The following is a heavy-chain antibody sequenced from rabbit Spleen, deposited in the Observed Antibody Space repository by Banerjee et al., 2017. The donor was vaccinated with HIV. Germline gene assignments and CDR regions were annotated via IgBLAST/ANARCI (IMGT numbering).Heavy chain of an antibody. J-gene: IGHJ4*01. V-gene: IGHV1S45*01. CDR3: ARDLVGVIGWNFYL. CDR1: GFSFTGWGV. D-gene: IGHD1-1*01. CDR2: INAATGKP. Sequence: QQQLEESGGGLVQPGGSLTLTCKASGFSFTGWGVSWVRQTPGKGLEWIACINAATGKPVYATWAKGRFTISRTSSTTVTLRMTSLTAADRAAYFCARDLVGVIGWNFYLWGPGTLVTVS.